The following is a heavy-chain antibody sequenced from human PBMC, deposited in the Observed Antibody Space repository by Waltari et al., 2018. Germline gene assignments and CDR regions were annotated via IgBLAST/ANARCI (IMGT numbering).Heavy chain of an antibody. J-gene: IGHJ6*03. Sequence: QVRLQQWGTGLLKPSETLSLTCAVYGESFSGLYWSWIRQPPGKGLEWIGEIYHDGSTTNTPSLKGRVTMSVDTSKNQFSLNLRSVTAADTAVYYCARAPFGGYDYVGGTYRYFYYYMDVWGKGTTVAVSS. V-gene: IGHV4-34*01. CDR3: ARAPFGGYDYVGGTYRYFYYYMDV. CDR2: IYHDGST. D-gene: IGHD3-16*02. CDR1: GESFSGLY.